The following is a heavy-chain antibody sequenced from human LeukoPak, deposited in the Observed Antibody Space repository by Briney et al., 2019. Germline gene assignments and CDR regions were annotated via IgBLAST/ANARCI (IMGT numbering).Heavy chain of an antibody. Sequence: SETLSLTCTVSGGSISSYYWSWIRQPPGKELEWIGYIYYSGSTNYNPSLKSRVTISVDTSKNQFSLKLSSVTAADTAVYYCARSQDYDFWSGPPGWFDPWGQGTLVTVSS. J-gene: IGHJ5*02. V-gene: IGHV4-59*08. D-gene: IGHD3-3*01. CDR2: IYYSGST. CDR1: GGSISSYY. CDR3: ARSQDYDFWSGPPGWFDP.